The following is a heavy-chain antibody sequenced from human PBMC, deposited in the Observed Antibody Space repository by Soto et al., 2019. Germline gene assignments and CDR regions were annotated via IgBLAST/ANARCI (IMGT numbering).Heavy chain of an antibody. Sequence: ASVKVSCKASGYTFTGYCIRWVRQAPGQGLEWMGWISAYNGNTNYAQKLQGRVTITTDTSTSTAYTELRSLRSDDTAVYYCAKDIVAVAEGWFDPWGQGTLVTVSS. J-gene: IGHJ5*02. D-gene: IGHD6-19*01. CDR2: ISAYNGNT. CDR3: AKDIVAVAEGWFDP. CDR1: GYTFTGYC. V-gene: IGHV1-18*01.